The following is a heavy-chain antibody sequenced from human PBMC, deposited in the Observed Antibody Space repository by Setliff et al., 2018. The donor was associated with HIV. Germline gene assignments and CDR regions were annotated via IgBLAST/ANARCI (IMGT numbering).Heavy chain of an antibody. CDR3: HSGYDTEEQSYFDY. CDR1: GFTFDRFW. Sequence: GESLKISCAASGFTFDRFWMHWVRQAPGKGLVWVSRVNRDGSSTTYADSVKDRFTIPRDNAKNTLYLQMNSLRAEDTGVYYCHSGYDTEEQSYFDYWGQGALVTVSS. D-gene: IGHD5-12*01. J-gene: IGHJ4*02. V-gene: IGHV3-74*01. CDR2: VNRDGSST.